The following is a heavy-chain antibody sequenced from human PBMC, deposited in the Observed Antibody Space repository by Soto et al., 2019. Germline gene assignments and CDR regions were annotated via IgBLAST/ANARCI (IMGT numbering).Heavy chain of an antibody. Sequence: EVQLLESGGGLVQPGGSLRLSCAASGFTFSSYAMSWVRQAPGKGLEWVSAISGSGGSTYYADSVKGRFTISRDNSKNTLYLKRNSLRAEDTAVYYCAKVPNSSSWYYFDYWGQGPRVTVSS. V-gene: IGHV3-23*01. J-gene: IGHJ4*02. CDR3: AKVPNSSSWYYFDY. CDR2: ISGSGGST. D-gene: IGHD6-13*01. CDR1: GFTFSSYA.